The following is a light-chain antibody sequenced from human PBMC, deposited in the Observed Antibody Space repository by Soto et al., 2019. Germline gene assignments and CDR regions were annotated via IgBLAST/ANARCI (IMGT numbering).Light chain of an antibody. Sequence: QSALTQPASVSGSPGQSITISCTGTSSDVGGYNYVSWYQQHPGKAPKLMIDDVSNRPSGVSNRFSGSKSGNTASLTISGLQAEDEADYYCSSYTSSTTRVFGTGTKLTVL. CDR1: SSDVGGYNY. CDR3: SSYTSSTTRV. J-gene: IGLJ1*01. CDR2: DVS. V-gene: IGLV2-14*01.